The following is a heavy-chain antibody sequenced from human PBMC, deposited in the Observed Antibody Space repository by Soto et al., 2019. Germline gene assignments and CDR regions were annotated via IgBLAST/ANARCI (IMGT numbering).Heavy chain of an antibody. CDR3: ARERKFDFWRKGLDV. CDR1: GYTSTTYD. J-gene: IGHJ6*02. Sequence: ASVKVSCKASGYTSTTYDINWVRQAPGQGLEWLGWMDPNSGSTGYAQNFQGRITMTRNISRNTAHMELSSLQSEDTAVYYCARERKFDFWRKGLDVWGQGTTVTVSS. CDR2: MDPNSGST. V-gene: IGHV1-8*01. D-gene: IGHD3-3*01.